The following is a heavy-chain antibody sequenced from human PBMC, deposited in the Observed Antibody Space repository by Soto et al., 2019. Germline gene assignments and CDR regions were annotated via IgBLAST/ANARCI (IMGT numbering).Heavy chain of an antibody. Sequence: GESLKISCKGSGYSFTSYWISWVRQMPGKGLEWMGIIYPGDSDTRYSPSFQGQVTISADKSISTAYLQWSSLKASDTAMYYCARTSAAGKYYYGMDVWGKGTRVTVSS. CDR3: ARTSAAGKYYYGMDV. D-gene: IGHD6-13*01. J-gene: IGHJ6*04. CDR2: IYPGDSDT. V-gene: IGHV5-51*01. CDR1: GYSFTSYW.